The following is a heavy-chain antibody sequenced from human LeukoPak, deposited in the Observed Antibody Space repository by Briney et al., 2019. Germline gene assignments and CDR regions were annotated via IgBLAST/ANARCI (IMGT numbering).Heavy chain of an antibody. CDR2: ISYDGSNK. D-gene: IGHD3-22*01. V-gene: IGHV3-30*04. CDR3: ARGQYDSSGYLLHYFDY. CDR1: GCTFSSYA. J-gene: IGHJ4*02. Sequence: PGGSLRLSCAASGCTFSSYAMHWVRQAPGKGLEWVTIISYDGSNKYYADSVKGRFTISRDNSKNTLYLQMDSLRAEDTAVYYCARGQYDSSGYLLHYFDYWGQGTLVTVSS.